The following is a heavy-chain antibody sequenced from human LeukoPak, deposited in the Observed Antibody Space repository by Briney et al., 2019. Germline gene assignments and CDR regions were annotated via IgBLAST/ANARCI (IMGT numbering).Heavy chain of an antibody. D-gene: IGHD3-9*01. J-gene: IGHJ4*02. CDR3: TRDPIDILTGYRFYFDY. CDR2: IRSKAYGGTT. V-gene: IGHV3-49*04. Sequence: GGSLRLSCAASGFTFSSYWMSWVRQAPGKGLEWVGFIRSKAYGGTTEYAASVKGRFTISRDDSKSIAYLQMNSLKTEDTAVYYCTRDPIDILTGYRFYFDYWGQGTLVTVSS. CDR1: GFTFSSYW.